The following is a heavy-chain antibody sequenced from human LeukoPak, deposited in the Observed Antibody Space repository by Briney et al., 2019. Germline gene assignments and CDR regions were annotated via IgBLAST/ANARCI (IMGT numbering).Heavy chain of an antibody. CDR2: IFSNGDT. Sequence: GGSLRLSCTASEFTVSRNYMLWVRQAPGKGLEWVSLIFSNGDTHYADSVKGRFTISRDTSKNTVSLQMNSLRGEDTAVYYCAKGLSYDSSASDYWGQGTLVTVSS. CDR1: EFTVSRNY. V-gene: IGHV3-53*01. D-gene: IGHD3-22*01. CDR3: AKGLSYDSSASDY. J-gene: IGHJ4*02.